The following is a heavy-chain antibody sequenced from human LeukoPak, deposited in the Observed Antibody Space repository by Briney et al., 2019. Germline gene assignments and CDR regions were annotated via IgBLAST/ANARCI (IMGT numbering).Heavy chain of an antibody. CDR3: AKERGYSGYFDY. V-gene: IGHV3-30*18. D-gene: IGHD5-12*01. J-gene: IGHJ4*02. CDR1: GFTFSIFG. Sequence: GGSLRLSCAASGFTFSIFGMHWVRQAPGTGLEWVALMSNDGVNRYYADPVKGRFTISRDNSKNTLYLQMNSLRAEDTALYYCAKERGYSGYFDYWGQGTLVTVSS. CDR2: MSNDGVNR.